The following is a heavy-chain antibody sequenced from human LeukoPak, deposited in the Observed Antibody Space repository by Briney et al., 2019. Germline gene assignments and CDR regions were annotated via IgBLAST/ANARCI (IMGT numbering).Heavy chain of an antibody. D-gene: IGHD3-3*01. J-gene: IGHJ4*02. CDR2: IYPGDSDT. CDR1: GYSFTSYW. V-gene: IGHV5-51*01. CDR3: ARLSRSGYIEAPLDY. Sequence: GESLKISCKGSGYSFTSYWIGWVRQMPGKGLEWMGIIYPGDSDTRYSPSFQGQVTISADKSISTAYLQWSGLKASDTAMYYCARLSRSGYIEAPLDYWGQGTLVTVSS.